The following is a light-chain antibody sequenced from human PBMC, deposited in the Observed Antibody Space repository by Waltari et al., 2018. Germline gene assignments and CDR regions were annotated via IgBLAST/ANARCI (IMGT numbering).Light chain of an antibody. CDR3: SSYTASPPHVV. CDR1: SSDVGGFNF. J-gene: IGLJ2*01. Sequence: QSALTQPASVSGSPGQSISISCTGISSDVGGFNFVSWYQQHPGKAPKLMIYDVLNRPSGVSARFSGSNSDNAASLAISGLQAEDGAVYYCSSYTASPPHVVFGGGTKVTVL. CDR2: DVL. V-gene: IGLV2-14*03.